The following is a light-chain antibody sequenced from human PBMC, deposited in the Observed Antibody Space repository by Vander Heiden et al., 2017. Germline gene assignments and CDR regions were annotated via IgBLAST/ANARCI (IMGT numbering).Light chain of an antibody. J-gene: IGKJ1*01. Sequence: IHTTHSPSSVSASVGDRVPITCRASKGIGSWLAWYQQKPGKAPKLLIYAASSLKSGVPSRFSSSGCGRDFTIPISSRQPEDVAAYYCQQPNSFPPWTFGQGTEVEIK. CDR2: AAS. V-gene: IGKV1-12*01. CDR3: QQPNSFPPWT. CDR1: KGIGSW.